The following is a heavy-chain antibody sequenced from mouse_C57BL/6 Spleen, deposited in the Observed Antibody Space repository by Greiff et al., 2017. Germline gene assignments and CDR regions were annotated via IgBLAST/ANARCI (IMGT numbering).Heavy chain of an antibody. V-gene: IGHV1-81*01. J-gene: IGHJ2*01. CDR3: ARWTGTDYFDY. D-gene: IGHD4-1*01. Sequence: LVESGAELARPGASVKLSCKASGYTFTSYGISWVKQRTGQGLEWIGEIYPRSGNTYYNEKFKGKATLTADKSSSTAYMELRSLTSEDSAVYFCARWTGTDYFDYWGQGTTLTVSS. CDR2: IYPRSGNT. CDR1: GYTFTSYG.